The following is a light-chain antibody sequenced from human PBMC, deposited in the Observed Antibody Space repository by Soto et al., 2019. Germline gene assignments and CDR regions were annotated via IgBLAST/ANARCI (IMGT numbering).Light chain of an antibody. V-gene: IGKV1-12*01. CDR3: QQTKTFPLS. J-gene: IGKJ4*01. CDR2: SAS. Sequence: DIQLTQSPSSVSASAGDRVTITCRASEAISSWLAWYQQKPGKAPKLLIYSASSLQSGFPSRFGGSGSGTDFTLTISSLQPEDFATYYCQQTKTFPLSFGGGTKVEIK. CDR1: EAISSW.